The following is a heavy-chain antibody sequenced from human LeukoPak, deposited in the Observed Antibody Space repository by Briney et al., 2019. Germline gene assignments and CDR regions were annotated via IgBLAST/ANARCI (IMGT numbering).Heavy chain of an antibody. D-gene: IGHD6-19*01. Sequence: GGSLRLSCAASGFTFSSYSMNWVRQAPGKGLEWVSSISSSSSCIYYADSVKGRFTISRDNAKNSLYLQMNSLRAEDTAVYYCARDRSQWLVAGGDYWGQGTLVTVSS. J-gene: IGHJ4*02. V-gene: IGHV3-21*01. CDR2: ISSSSSCI. CDR1: GFTFSSYS. CDR3: ARDRSQWLVAGGDY.